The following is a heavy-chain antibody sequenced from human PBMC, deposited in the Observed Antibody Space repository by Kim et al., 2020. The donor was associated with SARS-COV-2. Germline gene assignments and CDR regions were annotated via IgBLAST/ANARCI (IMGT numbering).Heavy chain of an antibody. Sequence: YAQGFTVRFVFSLDPSVSTAYLQISSLKAEDTAVYYCARRERYYYGMDVWGQGTTVTVSS. V-gene: IGHV7-4-1*02. J-gene: IGHJ6*02. CDR3: ARRERYYYGMDV.